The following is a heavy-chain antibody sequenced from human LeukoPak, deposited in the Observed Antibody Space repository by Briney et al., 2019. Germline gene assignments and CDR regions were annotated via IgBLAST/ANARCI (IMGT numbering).Heavy chain of an antibody. J-gene: IGHJ6*03. D-gene: IGHD2-2*01. CDR2: IRYDGSIE. CDR3: ARDAADIVVVPAAAHYYYYMDV. V-gene: IGHV3-30*02. Sequence: PGGSLRLSCAASGFTFNNYGMHWVRQAPGKGLDWVAFIRYDGSIEYYADSVKGRFTISRDNSKNTVFLQMNSLRTEDTAVYYCARDAADIVVVPAAAHYYYYMDVWGKGTTVTVSS. CDR1: GFTFNNYG.